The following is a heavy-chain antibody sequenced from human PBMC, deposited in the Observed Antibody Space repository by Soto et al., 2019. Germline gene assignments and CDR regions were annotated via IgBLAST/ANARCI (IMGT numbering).Heavy chain of an antibody. D-gene: IGHD6-6*01. CDR3: AKDNGSSPGGNWFDP. J-gene: IGHJ5*02. CDR2: ISYDGSNK. Sequence: ESGGGVVQPGRSLRLSCAASGFTFSSYGMHWVRQAPGKGLEWVAVISYDGSNKYYADSVKGRFTISRDNSKNTLYLQMNSLRAEDTAVYYCAKDNGSSPGGNWFDPWGQGTLVTVSS. CDR1: GFTFSSYG. V-gene: IGHV3-30*18.